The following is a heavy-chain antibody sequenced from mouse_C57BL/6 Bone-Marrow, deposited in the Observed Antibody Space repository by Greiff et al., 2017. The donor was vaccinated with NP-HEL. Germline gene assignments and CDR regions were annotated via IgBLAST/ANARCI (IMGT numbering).Heavy chain of an antibody. J-gene: IGHJ3*01. CDR2: IRLKSDNYAT. V-gene: IGHV6-3*01. Sequence: EVKLMESGGGLVQPGGSMKLSCVASGFTFSNYWMNWVRQSPEKGLEWVAQIRLKSDNYATHYAESVKGRFTISRDDSKSSVYLQMNNLRAEDTGIYYCTGGGILFAYWGQGTLVTVSA. CDR1: GFTFSNYW. CDR3: TGGGILFAY.